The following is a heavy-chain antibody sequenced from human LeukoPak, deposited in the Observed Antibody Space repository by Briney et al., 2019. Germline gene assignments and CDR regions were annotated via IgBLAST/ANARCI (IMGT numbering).Heavy chain of an antibody. CDR1: GCSISSYY. CDR2: IYYSGST. J-gene: IGHJ4*02. V-gene: IGHV4-59*01. Sequence: SETLSLTCTVSGCSISSYYWSWIRQPPGKGLEWIGYIYYSGSTNYNPSLKSRVTISVDTSKNQFSLKLSSVTAADTAVYYCARGIGVGAPSNFDYWGRGTLVTVSS. D-gene: IGHD1-26*01. CDR3: ARGIGVGAPSNFDY.